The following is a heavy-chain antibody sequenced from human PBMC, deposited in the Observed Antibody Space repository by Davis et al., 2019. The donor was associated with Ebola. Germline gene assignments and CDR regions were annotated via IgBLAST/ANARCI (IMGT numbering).Heavy chain of an antibody. Sequence: GGSLRLSCAASGFTFSSYDMHWVRQATGKGLEWVSAIGTAGDTYYPGSLKGRFTISRDYSKNTLSLQMNSLRAEDTAVYYCAKADPQQYFDYWGQGTLVTVSS. CDR2: IGTAGDT. CDR1: GFTFSSYD. J-gene: IGHJ4*02. CDR3: AKADPQQYFDY. V-gene: IGHV3-13*01.